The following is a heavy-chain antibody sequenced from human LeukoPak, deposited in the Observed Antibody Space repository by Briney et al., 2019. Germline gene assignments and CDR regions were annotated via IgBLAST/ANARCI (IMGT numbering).Heavy chain of an antibody. V-gene: IGHV1-46*01. D-gene: IGHD3-22*01. J-gene: IGHJ4*02. CDR1: GYIFTNYY. Sequence: ESLKISCKASGYIFTNYYMDWLRQAPGQGLEWVGLINPTGGSTTYAQKFQGRVTMTRDTSTTTVYMEVSSLRSEDTAVYYCARAGYDSSGYYSYWGQGTLVTVSS. CDR3: ARAGYDSSGYYSY. CDR2: INPTGGST.